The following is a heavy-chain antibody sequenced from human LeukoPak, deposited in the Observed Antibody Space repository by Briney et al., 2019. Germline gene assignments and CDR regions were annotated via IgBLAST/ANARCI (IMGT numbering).Heavy chain of an antibody. CDR1: GFTFSTYG. CDR2: IRYDGSNE. V-gene: IGHV3-30*02. D-gene: IGHD3-16*01. CDR3: AREVGGAQGRYYYYFYMDV. Sequence: GGSLRLSCAASGFTFSTYGMHWVRQGPGKGLEWVAFIRYDGSNEHYADSVRGRFTISRDNSKDTLYLHMNSLRGDDTAMYFCAREVGGAQGRYYYYFYMDVWGKGTTVTMSS. J-gene: IGHJ6*03.